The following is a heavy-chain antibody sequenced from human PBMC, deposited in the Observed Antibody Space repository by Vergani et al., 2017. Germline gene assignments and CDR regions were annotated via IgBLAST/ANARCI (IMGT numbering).Heavy chain of an antibody. CDR2: IYYSGST. J-gene: IGHJ5*02. CDR3: ARVERSGHYXFDP. V-gene: IGHV4-59*01. CDR1: GGSISSYY. D-gene: IGHD3-3*01. Sequence: QVQLQESGPGLVKPSETLSLTCTVSGGSISSYYWSWIRQPPGKGLEWIGYIYYSGSTNYNPSLKSRVTISVDTSKNQFSLKLSSVTAADTAVYYCARVERSGHYXFDPWGQGTLVTVSS.